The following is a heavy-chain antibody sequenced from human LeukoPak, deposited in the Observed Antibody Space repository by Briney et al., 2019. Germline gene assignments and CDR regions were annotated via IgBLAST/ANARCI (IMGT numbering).Heavy chain of an antibody. D-gene: IGHD6-6*01. Sequence: LAGGSLRLSCTASGFTFGDYAMSWVRQAPGKGLEWVAFIRYDGSNKYYADSVKGRFTISRDNSKNTLYLQMNSLRAEDTAVYYCARDREHIAARWDVWGKGTTVTVSS. CDR2: IRYDGSNK. CDR3: ARDREHIAARWDV. V-gene: IGHV3-30*02. CDR1: GFTFGDYA. J-gene: IGHJ6*04.